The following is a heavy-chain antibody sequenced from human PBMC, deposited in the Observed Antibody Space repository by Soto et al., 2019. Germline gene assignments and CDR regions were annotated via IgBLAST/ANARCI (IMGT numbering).Heavy chain of an antibody. D-gene: IGHD2-2*01. CDR2: ISASTSKT. V-gene: IGHV1-18*01. CDR1: GYTFSSYG. Sequence: ASVKVSCKASGYTFSSYGISWVRQAPGQGLEWLGWISASTSKTKYAQKFQGRVTMTTDRSTSTVDMELRGLRSDDTAVYYCARVEAAMSGHWFDPWGQGTLVTVPS. CDR3: ARVEAAMSGHWFDP. J-gene: IGHJ5*02.